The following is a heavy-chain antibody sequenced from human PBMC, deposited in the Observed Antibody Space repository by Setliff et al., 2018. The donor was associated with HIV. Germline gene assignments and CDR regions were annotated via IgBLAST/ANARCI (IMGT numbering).Heavy chain of an antibody. CDR2: ISSSDYM. CDR3: ARDVAVAGTEF. D-gene: IGHD6-19*01. J-gene: IGHJ4*02. CDR1: GFTFNNAW. V-gene: IGHV3-21*01. Sequence: GGSLRLSCAASGFTFNNAWMNWVRQAPGKGLEWISSISSSDYMYYADSVKGRFTISRDNARNSLYLQMNSLKADDTAVYYCARDVAVAGTEFWGQGTLVTVSS.